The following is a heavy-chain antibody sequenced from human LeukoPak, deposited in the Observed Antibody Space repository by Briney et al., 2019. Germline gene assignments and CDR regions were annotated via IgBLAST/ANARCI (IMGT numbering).Heavy chain of an antibody. CDR3: AKDRTRMSGYSFDY. CDR1: GLTVIRWF. J-gene: IGHJ4*02. CDR2: ISGSGCST. Sequence: WWSLRLSCAGCGLTVIRWFLLGVRQAAGRGVDWVSGISGSGCSTYYADSVQGRFTISRDNSKNTLYLQMNSLRAEDTAVYHCAKDRTRMSGYSFDYCGQGTLVTVSS. D-gene: IGHD3-3*01. V-gene: IGHV3-23*01.